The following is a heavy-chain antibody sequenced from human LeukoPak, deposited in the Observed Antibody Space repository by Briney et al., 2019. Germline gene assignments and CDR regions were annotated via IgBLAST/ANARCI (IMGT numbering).Heavy chain of an antibody. CDR1: GFTFSDYW. J-gene: IGHJ4*02. D-gene: IGHD1-26*01. Sequence: GGSLRLSCAASGFTFSDYWMHWVRQVPGRGLVWVSRINTDGSMTHYADSVKGRFTVSRDNAKNTLYLQMNSLRVEDMAVYYCARIIVGATGIDYWGQGTLVTVSS. V-gene: IGHV3-74*01. CDR2: INTDGSMT. CDR3: ARIIVGATGIDY.